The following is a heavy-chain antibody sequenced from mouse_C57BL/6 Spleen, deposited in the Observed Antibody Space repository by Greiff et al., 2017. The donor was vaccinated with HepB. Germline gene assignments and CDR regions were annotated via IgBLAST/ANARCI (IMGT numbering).Heavy chain of an antibody. Sequence: VQLQQSGAELVKPGASVKISCKASGYAFSSYWMNWVKQRPGKGLEWIGQIYPGDGDTNYNGKFKGKATLTADKSSSTAYMQLSSLTSEDSAVYFCARANYDGYYNYAMDYWGQGTSVTVSS. CDR1: GYAFSSYW. D-gene: IGHD2-3*01. CDR3: ARANYDGYYNYAMDY. CDR2: IYPGDGDT. V-gene: IGHV1-80*01. J-gene: IGHJ4*01.